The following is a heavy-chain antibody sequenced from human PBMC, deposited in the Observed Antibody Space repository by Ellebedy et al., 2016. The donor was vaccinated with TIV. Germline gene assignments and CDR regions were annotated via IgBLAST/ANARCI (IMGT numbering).Heavy chain of an antibody. CDR1: GFTFINYA. CDR3: ARGEFIVLVPEFPNYAFDV. J-gene: IGHJ3*01. V-gene: IGHV3-23*01. D-gene: IGHD2-2*01. CDR2: ISGSGGRT. Sequence: GESLKIPXAASGFTFINYAMTWVRQAPGQGLEWVAAISGSGGRTDYADSMEGRFTISRDNSKRTLFLQMNSLRADDTALYYCARGEFIVLVPEFPNYAFDVWGQGTMVAVSS.